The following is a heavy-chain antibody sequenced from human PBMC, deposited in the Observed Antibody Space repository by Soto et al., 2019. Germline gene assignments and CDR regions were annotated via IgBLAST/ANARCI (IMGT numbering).Heavy chain of an antibody. Sequence: QVQLVQSGAEVKKPGASVKVSCKASGGTFSSDAIIWVRQAPGQGLEWMGGIIPIFGTANYAQKFQGRVTITADESTSTAYMELSSLRSEDTAVYYCARDPHTGSYRGWFHPWGQGTLVNVSS. CDR2: IIPIFGTA. CDR3: ARDPHTGSYRGWFHP. J-gene: IGHJ5*02. D-gene: IGHD1-26*01. V-gene: IGHV1-69*01. CDR1: GGTFSSDA.